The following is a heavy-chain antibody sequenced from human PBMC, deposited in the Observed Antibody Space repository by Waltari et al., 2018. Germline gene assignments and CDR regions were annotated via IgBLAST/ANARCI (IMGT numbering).Heavy chain of an antibody. CDR3: ASAGSGDFDY. Sequence: EVQLVESGGGLIQPGGSLRLSCAASGFTVGSNYMSWVRQAPGTGLDWGSVIYSGGSTSYADSVKGRFTISRDNSKNTLYLQMNSLRAEDTAVYYGASAGSGDFDYWGQGTLVTVSS. V-gene: IGHV3-53*01. J-gene: IGHJ4*02. CDR1: GFTVGSNY. CDR2: IYSGGST. D-gene: IGHD1-26*01.